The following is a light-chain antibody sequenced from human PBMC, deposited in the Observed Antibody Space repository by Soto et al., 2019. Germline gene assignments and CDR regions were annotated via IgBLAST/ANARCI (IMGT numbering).Light chain of an antibody. CDR2: TTD. Sequence: SLLAKPPSASGTPGQRVTISNTGSSSNIGSYTVHWFQQLPGAAPKPLIYTTDQRPSGVPDRFSGSKSGTSASLAISGLQSEDEADYYCAAWDDSLNGHVFGSGTKVTVL. V-gene: IGLV1-44*01. CDR1: SSNIGSYT. J-gene: IGLJ1*01. CDR3: AAWDDSLNGHV.